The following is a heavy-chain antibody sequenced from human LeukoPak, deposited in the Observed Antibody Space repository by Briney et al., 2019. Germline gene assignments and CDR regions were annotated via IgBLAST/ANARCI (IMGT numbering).Heavy chain of an antibody. D-gene: IGHD3-10*01. CDR2: ISAYSCNT. V-gene: IGHV1-18*01. CDR1: GYTFTSYG. J-gene: IGHJ4*02. CDR3: AREASPMGRGVIDPYFDY. Sequence: ASVNVSCKASGYTFTSYGISWVRQPPGQGLEWMGWISAYSCNTNYAQKLQGRVTMTTDTSTSTAYMELRSLRSDDTAVYYCAREASPMGRGVIDPYFDYWGQGTLVTVSS.